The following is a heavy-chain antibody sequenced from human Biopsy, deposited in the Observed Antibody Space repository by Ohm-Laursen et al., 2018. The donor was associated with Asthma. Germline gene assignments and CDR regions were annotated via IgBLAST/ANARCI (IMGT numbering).Heavy chain of an antibody. Sequence: GASVKVSCKASGYTFINYAIHWVRQAPGHSLEWMGWINAANGNTKYSQKFQGRLTISRATSASTAYMDLSSLRSEDTAVYYCARTYFDFLTGQVHDAFAMWGQGTMVTVSS. CDR3: ARTYFDFLTGQVHDAFAM. J-gene: IGHJ3*02. D-gene: IGHD3-9*01. CDR1: GYTFINYA. CDR2: INAANGNT. V-gene: IGHV1-3*01.